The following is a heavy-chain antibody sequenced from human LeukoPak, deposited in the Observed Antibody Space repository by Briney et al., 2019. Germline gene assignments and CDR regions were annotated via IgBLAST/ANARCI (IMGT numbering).Heavy chain of an antibody. CDR1: GYTFTGYY. J-gene: IGHJ4*02. V-gene: IGHV1-2*02. CDR3: ACEGGYNYGY. D-gene: IGHD5-24*01. Sequence: ASVKVSCKASGYTFTGYYMHWVRQAPGQGLEWMGWMNPKSGGTNYAQKFQGRVTMTRDTSITTAYMELSSLRSDDTAVYYCACEGGYNYGYWGQGTLVTVSS. CDR2: MNPKSGGT.